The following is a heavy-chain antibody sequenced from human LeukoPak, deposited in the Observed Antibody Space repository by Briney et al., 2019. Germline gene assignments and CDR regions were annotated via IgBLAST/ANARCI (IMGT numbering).Heavy chain of an antibody. V-gene: IGHV4-59*01. Sequence: SETLSLTCTVSGGSISSYYWSWIRQPPGKGLEWIGYIYYSGSTNYNPSLKSRVTISVDTSKNQFSLKLSSVTAADTAVYYCARGQYYDSSGYHHYYYYMDVWGKGTTVTVSS. CDR2: IYYSGST. J-gene: IGHJ6*03. CDR3: ARGQYYDSSGYHHYYYYMDV. CDR1: GGSISSYY. D-gene: IGHD3-22*01.